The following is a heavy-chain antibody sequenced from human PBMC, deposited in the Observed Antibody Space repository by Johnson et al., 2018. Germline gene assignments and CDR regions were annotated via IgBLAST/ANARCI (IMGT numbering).Heavy chain of an antibody. Sequence: QVQLQESGPGLVKPSETLSLTCTVSGGSISSYYWSWNRQPPGKGLEWIGYIYYSGSTNYNPSLKSRVTISVDTSKNQFSLKRSSVTAADPAVYYCAGGNRDFQHWGQGTLVTVSS. J-gene: IGHJ1*01. D-gene: IGHD2/OR15-2a*01. CDR1: GGSISSYY. V-gene: IGHV4-59*01. CDR2: IYYSGST. CDR3: AGGNRDFQH.